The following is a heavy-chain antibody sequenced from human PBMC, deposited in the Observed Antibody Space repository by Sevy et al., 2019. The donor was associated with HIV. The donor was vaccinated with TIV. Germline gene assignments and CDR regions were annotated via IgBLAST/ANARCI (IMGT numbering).Heavy chain of an antibody. V-gene: IGHV3-9*01. D-gene: IGHD6-13*01. Sequence: GGCLRLSCVASGFTFDDYAMHWVRQAPGKGLEWVSGISWNSGSIDYADSVKGRFTISRDNARNSLYLQMDSLRAEDTALYYCAKDAATFGYYFDSWGQGTLVTVSS. J-gene: IGHJ4*02. CDR1: GFTFDDYA. CDR3: AKDAATFGYYFDS. CDR2: ISWNSGSI.